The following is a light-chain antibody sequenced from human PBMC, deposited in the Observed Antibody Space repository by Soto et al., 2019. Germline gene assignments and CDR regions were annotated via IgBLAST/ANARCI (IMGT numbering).Light chain of an antibody. CDR1: QSVRNNY. Sequence: EIVLTQSPGTLSLSPGERATLSCRASQSVRNNYLVWYQQRPGQPPRFLMYDVSTRAAGLPDRFSGSGSGTDFTLTISRLEPEDFAVYYCQQYGSTPLTFGGGTKVEIE. CDR3: QQYGSTPLT. V-gene: IGKV3-20*01. CDR2: DVS. J-gene: IGKJ4*01.